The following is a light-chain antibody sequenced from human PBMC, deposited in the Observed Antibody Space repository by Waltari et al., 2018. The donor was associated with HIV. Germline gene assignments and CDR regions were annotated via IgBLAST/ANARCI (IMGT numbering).Light chain of an antibody. CDR3: MQTTQFPYT. Sequence: IVLTQPPLSSPVTLGQPASISCRSSQTLVHDDGRTYLSWLHQRPGQPPRLLIYKVPDRFSGVPDRFSGSGAKTEFTLKITSIEPDDVGVFYCMQTTQFPYTFGQGTKLEI. J-gene: IGKJ2*01. CDR2: KVP. CDR1: QTLVHDDGRTY. V-gene: IGKV2-24*01.